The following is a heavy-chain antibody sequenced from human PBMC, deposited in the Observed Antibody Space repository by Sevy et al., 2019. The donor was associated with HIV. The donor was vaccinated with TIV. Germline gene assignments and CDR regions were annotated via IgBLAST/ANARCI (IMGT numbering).Heavy chain of an antibody. CDR1: GFTFSSYA. D-gene: IGHD3-10*01. J-gene: IGHJ4*02. Sequence: GGSLRLSCAASGFTFSSYAMSWVRQAPGKGLEWVSAISGSGGSTYYADSVKGRFTISRDNSKNTLYQQMKSLRAEDTAVYYCAKLHPPLITMVREFDYWGQGTLVTVSS. CDR3: AKLHPPLITMVREFDY. CDR2: ISGSGGST. V-gene: IGHV3-23*01.